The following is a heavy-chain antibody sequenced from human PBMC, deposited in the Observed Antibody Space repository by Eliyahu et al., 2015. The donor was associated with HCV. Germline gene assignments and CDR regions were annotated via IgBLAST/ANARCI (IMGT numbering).Heavy chain of an antibody. CDR2: ISDDGSNK. V-gene: IGHV3-30*18. D-gene: IGHD3-3*01. J-gene: IGHJ6*02. CDR3: AKEKTYDFWSGYNAGYYYGMDV. Sequence: QVQLVESGGGVVQPGRSLRLSCAASGFIFSXYNIXXXRQAPGKGLEWVAVISDDGSNKYYADSVKGRFTISRDNSKNTLYLQMNSLRAEDTAVYYCAKEKTYDFWSGYNAGYYYGMDVWGQGTTVTVSS. CDR1: GFIFSXYN.